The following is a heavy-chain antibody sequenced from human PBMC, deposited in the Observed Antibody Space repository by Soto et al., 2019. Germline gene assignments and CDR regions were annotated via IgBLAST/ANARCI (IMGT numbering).Heavy chain of an antibody. J-gene: IGHJ4*02. CDR2: IYSGGST. D-gene: IGHD2-2*01. V-gene: IGHV3-53*04. CDR3: ARDRGYCSSTSCYMGYYFDY. Sequence: GSLRLSCAASGFTVSSNYMSWVRQAPGKGLEWVSVIYSGGSTYYADSVKGRFTISRHNSKNTLYLQMNSLRAEDTAVYYCARDRGYCSSTSCYMGYYFDYWGQGTLVTVSS. CDR1: GFTVSSNY.